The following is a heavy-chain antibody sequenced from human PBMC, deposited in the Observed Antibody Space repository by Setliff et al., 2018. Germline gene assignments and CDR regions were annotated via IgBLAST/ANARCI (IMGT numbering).Heavy chain of an antibody. D-gene: IGHD3-16*01. V-gene: IGHV4-34*01. CDR2: INHSGST. CDR1: GGSFSGYY. CDR3: ARDLSLGGGDI. Sequence: SETLSLTCAVYGGSFSGYYWSWIRQPPGKGLEWIGEINHSGSTNYNPSLKSRVTISVDTSKNQFSLKLSSVTAADTAVYYCARDLSLGGGDIWGQGTMVTVSS. J-gene: IGHJ3*02.